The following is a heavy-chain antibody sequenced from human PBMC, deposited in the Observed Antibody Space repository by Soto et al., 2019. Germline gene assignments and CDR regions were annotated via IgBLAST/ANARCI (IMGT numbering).Heavy chain of an antibody. CDR3: ARKYSSGFRSWDNWFDP. Sequence: GASVKVSCKASGGTFSSYAISWVRQAPGQGLEWMGGIIPIFGTANYAQKFQGRVTITADKSTSTAYMELSSLRSEDRAVYYCARKYSSGFRSWDNWFDPWGQGTLVTVS. J-gene: IGHJ5*02. CDR1: GGTFSSYA. CDR2: IIPIFGTA. D-gene: IGHD3-22*01. V-gene: IGHV1-69*06.